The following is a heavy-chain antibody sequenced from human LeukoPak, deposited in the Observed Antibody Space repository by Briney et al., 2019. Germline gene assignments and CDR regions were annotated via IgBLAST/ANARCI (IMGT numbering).Heavy chain of an antibody. J-gene: IGHJ6*02. CDR1: GGSISSYY. V-gene: IGHV4-59*08. Sequence: TTSETLSLTCTVSGGSISSYYWSWIRQPPGKGLEWIGYIYYSGSTNYNPSLKSRVTISVDTSKNQFSLKLSSVTAADTAVYYCARSNDPTRNYYYYYGMDVWGQGTTVTVSS. CDR3: ARSNDPTRNYYYYYGMDV. D-gene: IGHD1-1*01. CDR2: IYYSGST.